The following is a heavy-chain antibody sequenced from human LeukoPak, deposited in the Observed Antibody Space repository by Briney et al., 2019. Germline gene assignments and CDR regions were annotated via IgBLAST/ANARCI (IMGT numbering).Heavy chain of an antibody. Sequence: GGSLRLSCAASGFTFSSYAMHWVRQAPGKGLEWVAVKSHDGSNKYYADSVKGRFTNSRDNSKNTLYLQMNSLRAEDTAVYYCAREVAAAGTTFDYWGQGTLVTVSS. CDR2: KSHDGSNK. J-gene: IGHJ4*02. CDR3: AREVAAAGTTFDY. V-gene: IGHV3-30-3*01. CDR1: GFTFSSYA. D-gene: IGHD6-13*01.